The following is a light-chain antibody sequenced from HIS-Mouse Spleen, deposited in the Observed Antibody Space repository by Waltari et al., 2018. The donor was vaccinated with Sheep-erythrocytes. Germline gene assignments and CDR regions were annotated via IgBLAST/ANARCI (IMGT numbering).Light chain of an antibody. J-gene: IGLJ2*01. CDR2: EDS. V-gene: IGLV3-10*01. CDR3: YSTDSSGNGV. CDR1: KLGDKY. Sequence: SYELTQPPSVSVSPGQTASITCSGDKLGDKYAYWYQQKSGQAPVLVIYEDSKRPPGIPERFSGSSSGTMATLTISGAQVEDEADYYCYSTDSSGNGVFGGGTKLTVL.